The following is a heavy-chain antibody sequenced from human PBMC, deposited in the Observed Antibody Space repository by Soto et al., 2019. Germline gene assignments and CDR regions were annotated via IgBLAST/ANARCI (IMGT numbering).Heavy chain of an antibody. J-gene: IGHJ4*02. Sequence: QLQLQESGPGLVKPSETLSLTCIVSGGSITRNNHYWGWIRQSPGKGLEWIGSVLYSGSTNYNPSLKSRVTLSLETSKNPFSLKMSSVTAADTALYYCARLGSSGWYQGSCFDYWGQGTLVTVSS. CDR2: VLYSGST. V-gene: IGHV4-39*01. D-gene: IGHD6-19*01. CDR3: ARLGSSGWYQGSCFDY. CDR1: GGSITRNNHY.